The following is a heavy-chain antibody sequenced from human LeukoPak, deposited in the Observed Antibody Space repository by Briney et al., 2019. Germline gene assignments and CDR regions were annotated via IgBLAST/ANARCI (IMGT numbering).Heavy chain of an antibody. V-gene: IGHV4-4*07. J-gene: IGHJ6*03. D-gene: IGHD3-22*01. CDR3: ARLKFYDSTGYSPGNYMDV. Sequence: SETLSLTCSVSGGAIISYYWSWIRQPAGKGPEWIGRIYPTGNTDYNPSLKTRVTMSTDLSKKQFSLRLRPVTAADTAVYYCARLKFYDSTGYSPGNYMDVWGKGTAVTVSS. CDR2: IYPTGNT. CDR1: GGAIISYY.